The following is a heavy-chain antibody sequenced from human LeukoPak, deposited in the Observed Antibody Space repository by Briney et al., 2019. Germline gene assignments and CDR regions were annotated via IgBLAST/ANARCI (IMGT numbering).Heavy chain of an antibody. CDR1: GFTFRSHA. V-gene: IGHV3-23*01. D-gene: IGHD6-19*01. CDR3: AKAGSSGWYNGY. Sequence: PGGSLRLSCVGSGFTFRSHAMSWVRQAPEKGLEFVSGIYENGGTTYYADSVKGRFTISRDNSKNTLYLQMNSLRAEDTAIYYCAKAGSSGWYNGYWGQGTLVTVSS. CDR2: IYENGGTT. J-gene: IGHJ4*02.